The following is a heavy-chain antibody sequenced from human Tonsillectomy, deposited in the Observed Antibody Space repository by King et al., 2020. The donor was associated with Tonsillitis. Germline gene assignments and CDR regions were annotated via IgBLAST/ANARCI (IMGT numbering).Heavy chain of an antibody. J-gene: IGHJ4*02. CDR2: IRSKAYGGTT. CDR3: TRDYPSSGDLVDY. Sequence: GQLVQSGGDLVQPGRSLRLSCTASGFTFGDYAMSWVRQAPGKGLAWVGFIRSKAYGGTTDYVASVKGRFTISRDGSKSIAYLQMNSLQTEDRAVDYCTRDYPSSGDLVDYGGQGTLVTVSS. D-gene: IGHD6-25*01. CDR1: GFTFGDYA. V-gene: IGHV3-49*04.